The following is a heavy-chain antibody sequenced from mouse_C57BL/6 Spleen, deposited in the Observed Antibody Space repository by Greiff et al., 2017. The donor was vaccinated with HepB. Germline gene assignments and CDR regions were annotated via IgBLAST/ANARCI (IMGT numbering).Heavy chain of an antibody. J-gene: IGHJ1*03. Sequence: VQRVESGPGLVQPSQSLSITCTVSGFSLTSYGVHWVRQSPGKGLEWLGVIWSGGSTDYNAAFISRLSISKDNSKSQVFFKMNSLQADDTAIYYCARGDYGSTYWYFDVWGTGTTVTVSS. CDR1: GFSLTSYG. CDR2: IWSGGST. V-gene: IGHV2-2*01. D-gene: IGHD1-1*01. CDR3: ARGDYGSTYWYFDV.